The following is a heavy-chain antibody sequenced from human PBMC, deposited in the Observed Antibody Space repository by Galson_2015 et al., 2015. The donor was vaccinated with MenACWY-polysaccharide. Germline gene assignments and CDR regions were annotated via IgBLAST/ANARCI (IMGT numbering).Heavy chain of an antibody. J-gene: IGHJ4*02. D-gene: IGHD4/OR15-4a*01. Sequence: SVKVSCKASGYTFTGHQIHWVRQAPGQGPEWVGRIEPKIGVTHYAQKFQGRVTMTGDKSINTAYMELRRLRFDDTAMYYCARPRESGAYSRPFVFLGQGTLVTVSS. V-gene: IGHV1-2*02. CDR3: ARPRESGAYSRPFVF. CDR2: IEPKIGVT. CDR1: GYTFTGHQ.